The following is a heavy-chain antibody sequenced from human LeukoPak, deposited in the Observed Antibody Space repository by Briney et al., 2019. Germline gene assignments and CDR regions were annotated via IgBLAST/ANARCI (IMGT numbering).Heavy chain of an antibody. CDR1: GFTFSSYA. CDR2: ISGSGGYT. CDR3: AKGSGFGELGYYYYYMDV. Sequence: GGSLRLSCAASGFTFSSYAMTWVRQAPGKGLEWVSTISGSGGYTYYADSVKGRFTISRDNSKNTLYLQMNSLSAEDTAVYYCAKGSGFGELGYYYYYMDVWGKGTTVTVSS. J-gene: IGHJ6*03. D-gene: IGHD3-10*01. V-gene: IGHV3-23*01.